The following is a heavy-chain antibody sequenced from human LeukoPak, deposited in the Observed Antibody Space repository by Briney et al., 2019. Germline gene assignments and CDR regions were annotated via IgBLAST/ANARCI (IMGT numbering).Heavy chain of an antibody. D-gene: IGHD6-13*01. CDR2: IWYDGSNK. CDR1: GFTFSSYG. J-gene: IGHJ3*02. Sequence: PGRSLRLSCAASGFTFSSYGMHWVRQAPGKGLEWVAVIWYDGSNKYYADSVKGRSTISRDNSKNTLYLQMNSLRAEDTAVYYCARDEKYSSSWYRADAFDIWGQGTMVTVSS. CDR3: ARDEKYSSSWYRADAFDI. V-gene: IGHV3-33*01.